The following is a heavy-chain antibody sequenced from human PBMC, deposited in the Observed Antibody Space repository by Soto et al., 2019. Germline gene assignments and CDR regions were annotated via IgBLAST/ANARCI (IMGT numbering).Heavy chain of an antibody. CDR1: GFTFDDYA. CDR2: ISWNSGSI. CDR3: AKRTLSAFDI. Sequence: GGSLRLSCAASGFTFDDYAMHWVRQAPGKGLEWVSGISWNSGSIGYADSVKGRFTISRDNAKNSLYLQMNSLRAEDTALYYCAKRTLSAFDIWGQGTMVTVSS. V-gene: IGHV3-9*01. J-gene: IGHJ3*02.